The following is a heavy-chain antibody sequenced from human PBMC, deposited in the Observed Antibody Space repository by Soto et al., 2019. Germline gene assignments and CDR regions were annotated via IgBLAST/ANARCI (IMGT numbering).Heavy chain of an antibody. V-gene: IGHV3-21*04. CDR1: GFTFSSYS. CDR2: ISSSGSTI. J-gene: IGHJ6*02. D-gene: IGHD3-3*01. CDR3: ARGDTIFGVDYYYYGMDV. Sequence: EVQLVESGGGLVKPGGSLRLSCAASGFTFSSYSMNWVRQAPGKGLEWVSSISSSGSTIYYADSVKGRFTISRDNAKNSLYLQMNSLRAEDTAVYYCARGDTIFGVDYYYYGMDVWGQGTTVTVSS.